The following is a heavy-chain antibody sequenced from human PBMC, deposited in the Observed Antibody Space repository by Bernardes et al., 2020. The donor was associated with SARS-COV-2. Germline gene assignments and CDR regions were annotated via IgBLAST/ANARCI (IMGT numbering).Heavy chain of an antibody. Sequence: SETLSLTCTVSGGSISSSSYYWGWIRQPPGKGLEWIGSIYYSGSTYYNPSLKSRVTISVDTSKNQFSLKLSSVTAADTAVYYCARVGPGATNDYWGQGTLVTVSS. D-gene: IGHD5-12*01. J-gene: IGHJ4*02. CDR1: GGSISSSSYY. V-gene: IGHV4-39*01. CDR2: IYYSGST. CDR3: ARVGPGATNDY.